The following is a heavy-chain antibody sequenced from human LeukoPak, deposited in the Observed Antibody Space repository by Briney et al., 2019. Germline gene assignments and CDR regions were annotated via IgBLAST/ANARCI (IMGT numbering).Heavy chain of an antibody. CDR2: ISGSDAGT. Sequence: GGSLRLSCAASGFTLSSYGMSWVRQAPGKGLEWVSAISGSDAGTYYADSVRGRFTISRDNSKNTLYLQMNSLRAEDAAVYYCARAPVTSCRGAYCYPFDYWGQGTLVTVSS. J-gene: IGHJ4*02. V-gene: IGHV3-23*01. D-gene: IGHD2-21*01. CDR3: ARAPVTSCRGAYCYPFDY. CDR1: GFTLSSYG.